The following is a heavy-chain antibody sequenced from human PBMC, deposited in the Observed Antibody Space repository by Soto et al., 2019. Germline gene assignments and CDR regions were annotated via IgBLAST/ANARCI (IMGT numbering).Heavy chain of an antibody. Sequence: GGSLRLSCAGSGFTFSDYYMSWIRQAPGKGLEWVSHISEGGTTIDYADSVKGRFTISRDNSKSTLYLQMNSLRAEDTALYYCAKGRSYYYYYGVDVWGQGTTVTVSS. J-gene: IGHJ6*02. CDR2: ISEGGTTI. V-gene: IGHV3-11*01. CDR1: GFTFSDYY. CDR3: AKGRSYYYYYGVDV.